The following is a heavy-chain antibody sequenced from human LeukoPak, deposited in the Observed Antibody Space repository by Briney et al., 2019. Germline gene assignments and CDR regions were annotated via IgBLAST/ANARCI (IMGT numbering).Heavy chain of an antibody. CDR2: ISYDGSNK. V-gene: IGHV3-30*18. CDR1: GFTFSSYG. D-gene: IGHD6-25*01. CDR3: AKDRQRESV. J-gene: IGHJ6*02. Sequence: PGRSLRLSCAASGFTFSSYGMHWVRQAPGKGLEWVAVISYDGSNKYYADSVKGRFTISRDNSKNTLYLQMNSLRAEDTAVYYCAKDRQRESVWGQGTTVTVSS.